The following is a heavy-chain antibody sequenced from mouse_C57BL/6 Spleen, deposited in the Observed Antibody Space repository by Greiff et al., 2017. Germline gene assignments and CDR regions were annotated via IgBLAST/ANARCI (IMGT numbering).Heavy chain of an antibody. CDR3: ARDAGYDFDY. Sequence: DVMLVESGGDLVKPGGSLKLSCAASGFTFSSYGMSWVRQTPDKRLEWVATISSGGSYTYYPDSVKGRFTISRDNAKNTLYLQMSSLKSEDTAMYYCARDAGYDFDYWGQGTTLTVSS. D-gene: IGHD2-2*01. CDR2: ISSGGSYT. CDR1: GFTFSSYG. V-gene: IGHV5-6*02. J-gene: IGHJ2*01.